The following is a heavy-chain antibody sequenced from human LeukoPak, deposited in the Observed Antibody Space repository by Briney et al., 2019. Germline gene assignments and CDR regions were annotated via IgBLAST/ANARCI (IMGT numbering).Heavy chain of an antibody. CDR3: ARDRSLGYYYGSGSYYPDTFDY. V-gene: IGHV1-46*01. Sequence: GASVTVSCKASGYTFTSYYMHWVRQAPGQGLEWMGIINPSGGSTSYAQKFQGRVTMTRDTSTSTVYMELSSLRSEDTAVYYCARDRSLGYYYGSGSYYPDTFDYWGQGTLVTVSS. J-gene: IGHJ4*02. CDR1: GYTFTSYY. CDR2: INPSGGST. D-gene: IGHD3-10*01.